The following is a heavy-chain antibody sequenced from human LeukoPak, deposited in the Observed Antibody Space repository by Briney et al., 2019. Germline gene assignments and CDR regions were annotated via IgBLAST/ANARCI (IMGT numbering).Heavy chain of an antibody. CDR2: ISSSGSTI. J-gene: IGHJ6*03. Sequence: PGGSLRLSCAASGSTFSDYYMSWIRQAPGKGLEWVSYISSSGSTIYYADSVKGRFTISRDNSKNTLYLQMNSLRAEDTAVYYCAKARHSSSILTGHFIPLYYYYYMDVWGKGTTVTVSS. CDR3: AKARHSSSILTGHFIPLYYYYYMDV. V-gene: IGHV3-11*01. CDR1: GSTFSDYY. D-gene: IGHD3-9*01.